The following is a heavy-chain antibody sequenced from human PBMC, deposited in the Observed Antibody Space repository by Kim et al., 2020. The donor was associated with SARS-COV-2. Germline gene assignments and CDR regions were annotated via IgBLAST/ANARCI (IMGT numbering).Heavy chain of an antibody. J-gene: IGHJ5*02. Sequence: SETLSLTCTVSGGSISSYYWSWIRQPPGKGLEWIGYIYYSGSTNYNPSLKSRVTISVDTSKNQFSLKLSSVPAADTAVYYCARDRNGDYSRWFDPWGQGTLVTVSS. CDR2: IYYSGST. CDR3: ARDRNGDYSRWFDP. V-gene: IGHV4-59*13. CDR1: GGSISSYY. D-gene: IGHD4-17*01.